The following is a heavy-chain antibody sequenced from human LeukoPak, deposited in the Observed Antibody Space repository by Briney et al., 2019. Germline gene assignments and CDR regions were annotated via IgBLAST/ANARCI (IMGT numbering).Heavy chain of an antibody. CDR1: GFTFSSYT. V-gene: IGHV3-21*06. J-gene: IGHJ5*02. Sequence: GGSLRLSRAASGFTFSSYTMNWVRQAPGRGLEWVSSISSGSSYKYFADSVKGRFTISRDNAKNSLYLQMNSLRADDTAVYYCARRYSGYSGFDPWGQGTLVTVSS. CDR3: ARRYSGYSGFDP. CDR2: ISSGSSYK. D-gene: IGHD5-12*01.